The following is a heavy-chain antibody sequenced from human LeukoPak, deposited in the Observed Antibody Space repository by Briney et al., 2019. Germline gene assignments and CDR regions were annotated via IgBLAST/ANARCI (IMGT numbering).Heavy chain of an antibody. CDR2: ISATGAAI. D-gene: IGHD3-16*01. V-gene: IGHV3-48*03. Sequence: GGSLRLSCTASGITFSSFEMNWVRQAPGKGLXXISYISATGAAIDYADSVKGRFTISRDNAKNSVFLQMSSLRAEDTAVYYCARLWGFKDTHYWGQGTLVTVSS. CDR1: GITFSSFE. CDR3: ARLWGFKDTHY. J-gene: IGHJ4*02.